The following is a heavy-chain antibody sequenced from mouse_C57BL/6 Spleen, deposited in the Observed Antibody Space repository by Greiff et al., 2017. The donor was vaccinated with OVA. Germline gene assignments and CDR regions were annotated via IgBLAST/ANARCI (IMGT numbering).Heavy chain of an antibody. D-gene: IGHD1-1*01. CDR1: GFNIKDDY. CDR2: IDPENGDT. V-gene: IGHV14-4*01. J-gene: IGHJ2*01. CDR3: TTGITTVNFDY. Sequence: EVQLQQSGAELVRPGASVKLSCTASGFNIKDDYMHWVKQRPEQGLEWIGWIDPENGDTEYASKFQGKATITAETSSNTAYLQLSSLTSEDTAVYYCTTGITTVNFDYWGQGTTLTVSS.